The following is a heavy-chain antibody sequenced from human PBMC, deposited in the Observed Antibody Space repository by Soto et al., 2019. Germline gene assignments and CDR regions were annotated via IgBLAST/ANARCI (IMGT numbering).Heavy chain of an antibody. CDR2: IKSKVDGGTT. CDR3: TTDQRVCGGDCYFY. J-gene: IGHJ4*01. V-gene: IGHV3-15*01. D-gene: IGHD2-21*02. Sequence: EVQLVESGGGLVKPGGSLRLSCAASGFTFRSAWMSWVRQAPGKGLEWVGHIKSKVDGGTTDYTTPVKGRFTISRDDSKGALWLQMNSLKTEDTAVDYCTTDQRVCGGDCYFYWGHGTLVTVST. CDR1: GFTFRSAW.